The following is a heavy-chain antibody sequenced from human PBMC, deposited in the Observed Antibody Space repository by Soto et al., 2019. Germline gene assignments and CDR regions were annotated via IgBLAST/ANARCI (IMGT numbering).Heavy chain of an antibody. Sequence: SETLSLTCAVSGGSISSSNWWSWVRRPPGKGLEWIGEIYHSGSTNYNPSLKSRVTISVDKSKNQFSLKLSSVTAADTAVYYCARDQTYYYDSSGLLGGYYFDYWGQGTLVTVS. V-gene: IGHV4-4*02. D-gene: IGHD3-22*01. CDR2: IYHSGST. CDR3: ARDQTYYYDSSGLLGGYYFDY. J-gene: IGHJ4*02. CDR1: GGSISSSNW.